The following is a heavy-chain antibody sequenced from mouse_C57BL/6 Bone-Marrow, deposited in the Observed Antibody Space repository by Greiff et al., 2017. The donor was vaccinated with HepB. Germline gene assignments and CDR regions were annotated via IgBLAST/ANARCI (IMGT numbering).Heavy chain of an antibody. V-gene: IGHV7-3*01. D-gene: IGHD1-1*01. CDR3: ARSPHYYGSSHWYFDV. CDR2: IRNKANGYTT. J-gene: IGHJ1*03. CDR1: GFTFTDYY. Sequence: EVKLMESGGGLVQPGGSLSLSCAASGFTFTDYYMSWVRQPPGKALEWLGFIRNKANGYTTEYSASVKGRFTISRDNSQSILYLQMNALRAKDSATYYCARSPHYYGSSHWYFDVWGTGTTVTVSS.